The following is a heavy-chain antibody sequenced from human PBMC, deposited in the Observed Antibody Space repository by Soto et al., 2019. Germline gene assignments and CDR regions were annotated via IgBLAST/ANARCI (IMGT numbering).Heavy chain of an antibody. J-gene: IGHJ6*03. CDR2: ISRSSRYI. CDR1: GFTFSSYS. Sequence: PGGSLRLSCAASGFTFSSYSMNWVRQAPGKGLEWVSSISRSSRYIYYADSVKGRFTISRDNAKNSLYLQMNSLRAEDTAVYYCARDTVTTGYYYMDVWGKGTTVTVSS. CDR3: ARDTVTTGYYYMDV. V-gene: IGHV3-21*01. D-gene: IGHD4-17*01.